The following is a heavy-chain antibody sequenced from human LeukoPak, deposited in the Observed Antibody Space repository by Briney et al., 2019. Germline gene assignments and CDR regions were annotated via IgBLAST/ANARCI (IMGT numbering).Heavy chain of an antibody. J-gene: IGHJ3*02. Sequence: GASVKVSCKASGYTFTSYGISWVRQAPGQGLEWMGWISAYNGNTTYAQKLQGRVTMTTDTSTSTAYMELRSLRSDDTAVYYCATITFGGVIASTDAFDIWGQGTMVTVSS. D-gene: IGHD3-16*02. CDR1: GYTFTSYG. CDR3: ATITFGGVIASTDAFDI. CDR2: ISAYNGNT. V-gene: IGHV1-18*01.